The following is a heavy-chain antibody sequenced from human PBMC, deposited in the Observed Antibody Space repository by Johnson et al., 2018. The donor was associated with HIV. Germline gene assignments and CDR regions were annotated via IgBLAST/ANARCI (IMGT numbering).Heavy chain of an antibody. Sequence: VQLVESGGGVVRPGGSLRLSCAASGFTFSDHYMDWVRQAPGKGLEWVANIKQDGSEKYYVDSVKGRFTISRDNAKNSLYLQMNSLRAEDTAVYYCATLKGPRLHIAARRPDAFDIWGQGTMVTVSS. D-gene: IGHD6-6*01. J-gene: IGHJ3*02. CDR1: GFTFSDHY. CDR2: IKQDGSEK. V-gene: IGHV3-7*02. CDR3: ATLKGPRLHIAARRPDAFDI.